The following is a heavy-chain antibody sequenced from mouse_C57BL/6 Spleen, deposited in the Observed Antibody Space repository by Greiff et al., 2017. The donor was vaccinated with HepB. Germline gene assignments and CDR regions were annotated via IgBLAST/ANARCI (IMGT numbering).Heavy chain of an antibody. CDR2: INYDGSST. J-gene: IGHJ3*01. D-gene: IGHD3-2*02. CDR1: GFTFSDYY. Sequence: EVMLVESEGGLVQPGSSMKLSCTASGFTFSDYYMAWVRQVPEKGLEWVANINYDGSSTSYLDSLKSRFIISSDNAKNILYLQKSSLKSEDTATYYCARGDSSGSSGCAYWGQGTLVTVSA. V-gene: IGHV5-16*01. CDR3: ARGDSSGSSGCAY.